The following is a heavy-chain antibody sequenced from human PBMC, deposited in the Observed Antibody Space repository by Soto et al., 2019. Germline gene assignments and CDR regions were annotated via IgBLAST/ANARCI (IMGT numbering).Heavy chain of an antibody. D-gene: IGHD3-9*01. J-gene: IGHJ4*02. CDR3: ARSDDKDILTGCYN. CDR2: IGHSGYSI. CDR1: GFTFSSYG. V-gene: IGHV3-23*01. Sequence: GGSLRLSCAASGFTFSSYGMSWVRQAPGKGLEWVSSIGHSGYSINYGDSVKGRFTISRDNSNSMLLLEMNGLRVEDTAVYYCARSDDKDILTGCYNWGQGALVTVSS.